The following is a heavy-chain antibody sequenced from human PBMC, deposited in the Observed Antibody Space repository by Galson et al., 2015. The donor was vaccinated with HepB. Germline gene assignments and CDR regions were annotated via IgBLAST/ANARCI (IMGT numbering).Heavy chain of an antibody. CDR3: AREGALMVYAYWGGMDV. J-gene: IGHJ6*02. D-gene: IGHD2-8*01. Sequence: SVKVSCKASGYTFTANYIHWVRQAPGQGLEWMGWINPNSGGTNYAQKLQGRVTMTRDTFSRTTYMELKRLRSDDTAVYYCAREGALMVYAYWGGMDVWGQGTAVTVS. CDR2: INPNSGGT. V-gene: IGHV1-2*02. CDR1: GYTFTANY.